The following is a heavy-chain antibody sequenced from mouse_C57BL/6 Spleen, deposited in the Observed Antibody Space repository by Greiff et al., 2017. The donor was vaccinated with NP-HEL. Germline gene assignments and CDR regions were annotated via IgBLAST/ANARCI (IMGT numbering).Heavy chain of an antibody. CDR3: ARVVGNYGFAY. D-gene: IGHD2-1*01. Sequence: DVKLVESGGGLVKPGGSLKLSCAASGFTFSSYAMSWVRQTPEKRLEWVATISDGGSYTYYPDNVKGRFTISRDNAKNNLYLQMSHLKSEDTAMYYCARVVGNYGFAYWGQGTLVTVSA. V-gene: IGHV5-4*03. J-gene: IGHJ3*01. CDR1: GFTFSSYA. CDR2: ISDGGSYT.